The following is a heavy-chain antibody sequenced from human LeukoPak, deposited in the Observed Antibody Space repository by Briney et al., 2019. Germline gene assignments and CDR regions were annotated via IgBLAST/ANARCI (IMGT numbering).Heavy chain of an antibody. CDR3: ARETSQKGAHYMDV. J-gene: IGHJ6*03. CDR1: VGSISSYY. CDR2: ISYSGST. Sequence: SQTLSLTCAVSVGSISSYYWSWIREPPGKGLEGVGDISYSGSTNYNPSLKSRVTISVDTSRNQFSLTLGSVTAADTAVYYCARETSQKGAHYMDVWGKGTTVTISS. D-gene: IGHD3-16*01. V-gene: IGHV4-59*01.